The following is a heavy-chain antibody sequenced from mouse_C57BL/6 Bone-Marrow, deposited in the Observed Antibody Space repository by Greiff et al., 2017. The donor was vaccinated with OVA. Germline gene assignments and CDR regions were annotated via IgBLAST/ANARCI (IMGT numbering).Heavy chain of an antibody. D-gene: IGHD2-1*01. CDR3: ARSWGNYEAWFAY. J-gene: IGHJ3*01. Sequence: QVQLQQSGPELVKPGASVKISCKASGYAFSSSWMNWVKQRPGKGLEWIGRIYPGDGDTNYNGKFKGKATLTADKSSSTAYMQLSSLTSEDSAVYFCARSWGNYEAWFAYWGQGTLVTVSA. CDR2: IYPGDGDT. V-gene: IGHV1-82*01. CDR1: GYAFSSSW.